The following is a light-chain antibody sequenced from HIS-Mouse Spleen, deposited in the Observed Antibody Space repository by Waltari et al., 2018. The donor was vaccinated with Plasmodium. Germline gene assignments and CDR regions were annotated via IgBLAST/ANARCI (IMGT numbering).Light chain of an antibody. Sequence: QSALTHPPSASGSPGQSFPISCTGPSSNVGAYTYVPWYQQHPGKAPKLMIYEVSKRPSGVPDRFSGSKSGNTASLTVSGLQAEDEADYYCSSYAGSNNWVFGGGTKLTVL. V-gene: IGLV2-8*01. CDR1: SSNVGAYTY. J-gene: IGLJ3*02. CDR3: SSYAGSNNWV. CDR2: EVS.